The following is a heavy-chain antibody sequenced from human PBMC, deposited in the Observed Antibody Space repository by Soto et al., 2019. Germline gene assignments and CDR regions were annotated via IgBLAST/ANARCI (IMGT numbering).Heavy chain of an antibody. Sequence: SETLSLTCAVYGGAFSGYFWTWIRQPPGQGLEWIGEINHSGSSNYNPSLKRRVSIFVDTSNNQFSLNLKSVTAADTAVYYCARAPKYYDHVWGNYRRASVGFDYWGQGTPVTVSS. J-gene: IGHJ4*02. CDR1: GGAFSGYF. D-gene: IGHD3-16*02. CDR3: ARAPKYYDHVWGNYRRASVGFDY. V-gene: IGHV4-34*01. CDR2: INHSGSS.